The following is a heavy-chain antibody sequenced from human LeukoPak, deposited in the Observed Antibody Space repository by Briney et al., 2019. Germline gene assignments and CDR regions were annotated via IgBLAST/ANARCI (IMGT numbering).Heavy chain of an antibody. CDR3: SSHISGPVHDYHYGMDV. V-gene: IGHV3-49*04. Sequence: PGGSLRLSCKASAFTFGDYAMSWVRQAPDKGLEWVGLIRSKPYGGTTEYAASVKGRFMISRDDSESIAYLQMNSLKTEDTAVYYCSSHISGPVHDYHYGMDVWGQGTTVTVSS. D-gene: IGHD2-21*01. CDR1: AFTFGDYA. CDR2: IRSKPYGGTT. J-gene: IGHJ6*02.